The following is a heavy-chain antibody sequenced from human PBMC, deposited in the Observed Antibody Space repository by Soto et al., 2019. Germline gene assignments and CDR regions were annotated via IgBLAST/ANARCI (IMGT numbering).Heavy chain of an antibody. J-gene: IGHJ4*02. Sequence: LSLTCAVYGGSFSGYYWSWIRQPPGKGLEWIGEINHSGSTNYNPSLKSRVTISVDTSKNQFSLKLSSVTAADTAVYYCARGKTVAGKGGFDYWGQGTLVTVSS. CDR1: GGSFSGYY. CDR3: ARGKTVAGKGGFDY. D-gene: IGHD6-19*01. CDR2: INHSGST. V-gene: IGHV4-34*01.